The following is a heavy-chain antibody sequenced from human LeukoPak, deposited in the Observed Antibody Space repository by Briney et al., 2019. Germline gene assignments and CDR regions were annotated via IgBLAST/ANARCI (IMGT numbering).Heavy chain of an antibody. Sequence: GGSLRLSCAASGFTFSSYAMSWVRQAPGKGLEWVANIKQDGSEKYYADSVRGRFTISRDDGKKSLYLQMNSLRVEDTAVYYCAGERPSSSWYDFWGQGTLVTVSS. D-gene: IGHD6-13*01. CDR3: AGERPSSSWYDF. J-gene: IGHJ5*01. CDR1: GFTFSSYA. CDR2: IKQDGSEK. V-gene: IGHV3-7*01.